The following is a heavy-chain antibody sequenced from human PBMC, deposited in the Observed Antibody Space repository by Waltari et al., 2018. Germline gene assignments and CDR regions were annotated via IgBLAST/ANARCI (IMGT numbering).Heavy chain of an antibody. CDR1: GFLFNQLG. J-gene: IGHJ4*02. CDR2: ISYDGRHR. V-gene: IGHV3-30*18. Sequence: QVQVVESGGGVVQPGRSVRLPWAASGFLFNQLGIHWVRQAPGKGLESVAVISYDGRHRFYSDSVKGRFTISRDNSRNTVSLQMDSLTVEDTALYYCAKGGDLEWLFIDHWGQGTFVTVS. CDR3: AKGGDLEWLFIDH. D-gene: IGHD3-3*01.